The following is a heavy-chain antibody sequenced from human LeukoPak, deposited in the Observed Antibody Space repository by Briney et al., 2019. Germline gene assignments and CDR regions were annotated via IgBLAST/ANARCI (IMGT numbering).Heavy chain of an antibody. V-gene: IGHV4-38-2*02. CDR1: GFSICSGYY. CDR3: AREAERRVVN. J-gene: IGHJ4*02. Sequence: SETLSLTCVVSGFSICSGYYWGWIRQPPGKGLEWIGNIHPSGTMFHNSSLNSRVTISIDTSKNQFSLKLSSVTAADTAVYYCAREAERRVVNWGQGTLVTVSS. CDR2: IHPSGTM. D-gene: IGHD1-1*01.